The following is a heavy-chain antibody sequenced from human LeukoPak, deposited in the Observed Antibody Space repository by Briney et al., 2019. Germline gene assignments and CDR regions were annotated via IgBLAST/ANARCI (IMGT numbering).Heavy chain of an antibody. CDR1: GGTSSNDA. D-gene: IGHD3-3*01. V-gene: IGHV1-69*05. J-gene: IGHJ6*03. CDR2: LIPIFGTP. CDR3: ARSRMIYDVDYYYYLDV. Sequence: GASVKVSCKASGGTSSNDAISWVRQAPGQGLEWMGGLIPIFGTPNYAQKFQDRVTITTDESTTTAYMELISLRSEDTAVYYCARSRMIYDVDYYYYLDVWGKGTTVVVSS.